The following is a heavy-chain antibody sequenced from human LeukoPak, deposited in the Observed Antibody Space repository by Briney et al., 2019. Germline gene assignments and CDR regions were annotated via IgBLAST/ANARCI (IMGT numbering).Heavy chain of an antibody. J-gene: IGHJ6*03. Sequence: SQTLSLTCAISGDSVSSNSAAWHWIRQSPSRGLEWLGRTYYRSKWYNDYAVSVKSRITINPDTSKNQFSLKLSSVTAADTAVYYCARDGDCSGGSCYLAYYYYYMDVWGKGTTVTISS. V-gene: IGHV6-1*01. CDR1: GDSVSSNSAA. CDR3: ARDGDCSGGSCYLAYYYYYMDV. CDR2: TYYRSKWYN. D-gene: IGHD2-15*01.